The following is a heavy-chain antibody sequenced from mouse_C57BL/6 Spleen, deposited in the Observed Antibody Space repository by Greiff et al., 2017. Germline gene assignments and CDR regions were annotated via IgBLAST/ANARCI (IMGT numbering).Heavy chain of an antibody. CDR3: ASEGTTVVAHFDY. J-gene: IGHJ2*01. CDR2: ISYDGSN. Sequence: ESGPGLVKPSQSLSLTCSVTGYSITSGYYWNWIRQFPGNKLEWMGYISYDGSNNYNPSLKNPISITRDTSKNQFFLKLNSVTTEDTATYYGASEGTTVVAHFDYWGQGTTLTVSA. D-gene: IGHD1-1*01. CDR1: GYSITSGYY. V-gene: IGHV3-6*01.